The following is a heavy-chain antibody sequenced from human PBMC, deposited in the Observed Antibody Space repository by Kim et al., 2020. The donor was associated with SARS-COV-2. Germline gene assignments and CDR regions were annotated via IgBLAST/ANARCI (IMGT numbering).Heavy chain of an antibody. J-gene: IGHJ3*02. CDR2: INHSGST. Sequence: SETLSLTCAVYGGSFSGYYWSWIRQPPGKGLEWIGEINHSGSTNYNPSLKCRVTISVDTSKNQFSLKLISVTAADTAVYYCARPRWYSHAFDIWGQGTMVTVSS. V-gene: IGHV4-34*01. CDR3: ARPRWYSHAFDI. D-gene: IGHD6-13*01. CDR1: GGSFSGYY.